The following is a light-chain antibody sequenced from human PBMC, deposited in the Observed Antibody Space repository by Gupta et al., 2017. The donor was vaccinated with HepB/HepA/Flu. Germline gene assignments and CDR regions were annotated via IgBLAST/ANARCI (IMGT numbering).Light chain of an antibody. J-gene: IGKJ2*01. CDR2: WAS. CDR1: QSVLYSSNNKNY. Sequence: DIVMTQSPDSLAVSLGERATINCKSSQSVLYSSNNKNYLAWYQQKPGQPPKLLIYWASTRESGVPDRFGGSGSGTDLTLTISSLQAEDVAVYYCQQDHSTPPYTFGQGTXLEIK. CDR3: QQDHSTPPYT. V-gene: IGKV4-1*01.